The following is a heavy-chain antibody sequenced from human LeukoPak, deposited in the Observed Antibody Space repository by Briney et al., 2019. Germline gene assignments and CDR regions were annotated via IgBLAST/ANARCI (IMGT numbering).Heavy chain of an antibody. CDR3: ARDPDIVVVPAAAQEAYYYYYGMDV. CDR1: GGTFSSYA. CDR2: IVPIFGTA. J-gene: IGHJ6*02. V-gene: IGHV1-69*13. Sequence: SVKVSCKASGGTFSSYAISWVRQAPGQGLEWMGGIVPIFGTANYVQKFQGRVTITADESTSTAYMELSSLRSEDTAVYYCARDPDIVVVPAAAQEAYYYYYGMDVWGQGTTVTVSS. D-gene: IGHD2-2*01.